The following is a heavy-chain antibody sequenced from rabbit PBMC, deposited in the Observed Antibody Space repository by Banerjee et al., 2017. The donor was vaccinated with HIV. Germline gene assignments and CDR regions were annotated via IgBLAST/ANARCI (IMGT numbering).Heavy chain of an antibody. CDR2: IYAAKGST. Sequence: QLTETGGGLVQPGGSLTLSCKASGFDFINYYISWVRQAPGKGLEWIGIIYAAKGSTDYASWVNGRFTISSDNAQSTVDLKMTSLTAADTATYFCARAIVPWLGLTRLDLWGQGTLVTVS. CDR1: GFDFINYY. V-gene: IGHV1S7*01. D-gene: IGHD4-1*01. J-gene: IGHJ3*01. CDR3: ARAIVPWLGLTRLDL.